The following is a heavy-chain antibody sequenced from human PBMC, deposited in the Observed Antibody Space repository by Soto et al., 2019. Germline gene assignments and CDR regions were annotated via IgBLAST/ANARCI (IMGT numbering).Heavy chain of an antibody. CDR2: ISSSSSYI. D-gene: IGHD3-22*01. V-gene: IGHV3-21*01. CDR1: GFTFNTYS. J-gene: IGHJ6*02. Sequence: PGGSLRLSFAASGFTFNTYSMNWVRQAPGKGLEVVSSISSSSSYIYYADSVKGRFAISRDNAKNSLYLQMNSLRAEDTAVYYCARGHDPFSSGYPYYYYYGMDVWGQGTTVTVSS. CDR3: ARGHDPFSSGYPYYYYYGMDV.